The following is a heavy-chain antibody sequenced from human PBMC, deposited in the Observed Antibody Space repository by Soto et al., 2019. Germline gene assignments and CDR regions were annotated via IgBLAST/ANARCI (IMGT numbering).Heavy chain of an antibody. CDR1: GFTFSSYT. Sequence: GGSLRLSCAASGFTFSSYTMSWVRQAPGKGLEWVSAISGSGGSTYYADSVKGRFTISRDNSKNTLYLQMNSLRAEDTAVYYCANTDFWSGYQEKAADYWGQGTLVTVSS. V-gene: IGHV3-23*01. CDR2: ISGSGGST. D-gene: IGHD3-3*01. CDR3: ANTDFWSGYQEKAADY. J-gene: IGHJ4*02.